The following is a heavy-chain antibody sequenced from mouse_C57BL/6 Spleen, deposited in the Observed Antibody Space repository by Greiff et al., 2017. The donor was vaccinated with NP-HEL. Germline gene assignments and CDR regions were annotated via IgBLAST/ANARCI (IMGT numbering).Heavy chain of an antibody. CDR2: INPGSGGT. CDR1: GYAFTNYL. D-gene: IGHD2-4*01. J-gene: IGHJ2*01. CDR3: ARYDDYAYYFDY. Sequence: VQLQQSGAELVRPGTSVKVSCKASGYAFTNYLIEWVKQRPGQGLEWIGVINPGSGGTNYNEKFKGKATLTADKSSSTAYMQLSSPTSEDSAVYFCARYDDYAYYFDYWGQGTTLTVSS. V-gene: IGHV1-54*01.